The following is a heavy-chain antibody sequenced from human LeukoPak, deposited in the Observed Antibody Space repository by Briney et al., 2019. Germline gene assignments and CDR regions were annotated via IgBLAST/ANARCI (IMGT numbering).Heavy chain of an antibody. D-gene: IGHD1-26*01. CDR2: ISAYNGNT. Sequence: ASVKVSCKASGYTFTSYGISWVRQAPGQGLEWTGWISAYNGNTNYAQKLQGRVTMTTDTSTSTAYMELRSLRSDDTAVYYCARTHDSGSYYDVDYWGQGTLVTVSS. CDR3: ARTHDSGSYYDVDY. V-gene: IGHV1-18*01. CDR1: GYTFTSYG. J-gene: IGHJ4*02.